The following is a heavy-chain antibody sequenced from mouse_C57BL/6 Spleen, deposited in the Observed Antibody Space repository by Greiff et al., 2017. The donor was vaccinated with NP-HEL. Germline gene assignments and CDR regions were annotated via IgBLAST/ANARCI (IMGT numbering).Heavy chain of an antibody. D-gene: IGHD1-1*01. CDR3: ARGYYYGSSLAWFAY. CDR2: INPNYGTT. Sequence: EVQLQQSGPELVKPGASVKISCKASGYSFTDYNMNWVKQSNGKSLEWIGVINPNYGTTSYNQKFKGKATLTVDQSSSTAYMQLNSLTSEDSAVYYCARGYYYGSSLAWFAYWGQGTLVTVSA. CDR1: GYSFTDYN. J-gene: IGHJ3*01. V-gene: IGHV1-39*01.